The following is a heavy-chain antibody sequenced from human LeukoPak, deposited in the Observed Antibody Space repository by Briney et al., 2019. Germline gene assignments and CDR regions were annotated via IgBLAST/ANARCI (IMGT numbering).Heavy chain of an antibody. CDR2: ISGSGGST. V-gene: IGHV3-23*01. CDR1: GGSFSGYY. Sequence: PSETLSLTCAVYGGSFSGYYWSWVRQAPGKGLEWVSAISGSGGSTYYADSVKGRFTISRDNSKNTLYLQMNSLRAEDTAVYYCAKDPDYWGQGTLVTVSS. CDR3: AKDPDY. J-gene: IGHJ4*02.